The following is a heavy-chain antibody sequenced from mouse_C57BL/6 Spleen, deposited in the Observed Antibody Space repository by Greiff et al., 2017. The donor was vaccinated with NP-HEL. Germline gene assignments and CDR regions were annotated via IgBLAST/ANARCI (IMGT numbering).Heavy chain of an antibody. J-gene: IGHJ1*03. V-gene: IGHV1-80*01. CDR2: IYPGDGDT. CDR3: ARNYYYGSSYRYFDV. CDR1: GYAFSSYW. Sequence: VQLQQSGAELVKPGASVKISCKASGYAFSSYWMNWVKQRPGKGLEWIGQIYPGDGDTNYNGKFKGKATLTADKSSSTAYMQLSSLTSEDSAVYFCARNYYYGSSYRYFDVWGTGTTVTVSS. D-gene: IGHD1-1*01.